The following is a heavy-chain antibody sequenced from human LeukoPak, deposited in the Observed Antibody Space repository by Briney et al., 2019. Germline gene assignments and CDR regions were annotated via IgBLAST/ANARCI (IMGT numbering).Heavy chain of an antibody. Sequence: PSETLSLTCTVSGGSISSYYWSWIRQPPGKGLEWIGYIYYSGSTNYNPSLKSRVTISVDTSKNQFSLKLSSVTAADTAVYYCSRDSSGYFRKRMDAFDIWGQGTMVTVSS. J-gene: IGHJ3*02. D-gene: IGHD3-22*01. V-gene: IGHV4-59*08. CDR1: GGSISSYY. CDR3: SRDSSGYFRKRMDAFDI. CDR2: IYYSGST.